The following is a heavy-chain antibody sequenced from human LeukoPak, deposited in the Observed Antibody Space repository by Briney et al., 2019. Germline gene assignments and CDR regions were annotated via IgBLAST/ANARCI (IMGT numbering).Heavy chain of an antibody. CDR2: INPNSGGT. Sequence: ASVKVSCKASGYTFTGYYMHWVRQAPGQGLEWMGWINPNSGGTNYAQKFQGWVTMTRDTSISTAYMELSRLRSDDTAVYYCARERSSWYRDLDYWGQGTLVTVSS. V-gene: IGHV1-2*04. CDR3: ARERSSWYRDLDY. D-gene: IGHD6-13*01. J-gene: IGHJ4*02. CDR1: GYTFTGYY.